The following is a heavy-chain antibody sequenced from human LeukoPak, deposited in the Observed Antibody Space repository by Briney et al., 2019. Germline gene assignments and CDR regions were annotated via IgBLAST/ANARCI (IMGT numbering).Heavy chain of an antibody. CDR1: GGSISSGDYY. V-gene: IGHV4-30-4*01. D-gene: IGHD3-3*01. CDR3: ARAMYYDFWSGHDY. Sequence: SETPSLTCTVSGGSISSGDYYWSWLRQPPGKGLEWIGYIYYSGSTYYNPSLKSRVTISVDTSKNQFSLKLSSVTAADTAVYYCARAMYYDFWSGHDYWGQGTLVTVSS. CDR2: IYYSGST. J-gene: IGHJ4*02.